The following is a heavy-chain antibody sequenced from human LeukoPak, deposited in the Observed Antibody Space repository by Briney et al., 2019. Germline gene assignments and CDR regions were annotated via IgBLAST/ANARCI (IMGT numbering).Heavy chain of an antibody. CDR2: IPYDGSNE. CDR3: AKPYTSGYFDY. J-gene: IGHJ4*02. D-gene: IGHD3-22*01. V-gene: IGHV3-30*18. Sequence: GRSLRLSCAGSGFTFSTYGMYWVRQAPGKGLEWVAVIPYDGSNEYYADSVKGRFTISRDNSKNTVYLQMNSLRPEDTAVYYCAKPYTSGYFDYWGQGTLVTVSS. CDR1: GFTFSTYG.